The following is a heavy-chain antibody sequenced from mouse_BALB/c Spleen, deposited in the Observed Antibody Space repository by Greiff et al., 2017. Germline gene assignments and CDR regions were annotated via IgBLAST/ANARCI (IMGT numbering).Heavy chain of an antibody. J-gene: IGHJ3*01. CDR3: TRAYYGSSSWFAY. V-gene: IGHV5-6-4*01. D-gene: IGHD1-1*01. CDR1: GFTFSSYT. CDR2: ISSGGSYT. Sequence: EVKLMESGGGLVKPGGSLKLSCAASGFTFSSYTMSWVRQTPEKRLEWVATISSGGSYTYYPDSVKGRFTISRDNAKNTLYLQMSSLKSEDTAMYYCTRAYYGSSSWFAYWGQGTLVTVSA.